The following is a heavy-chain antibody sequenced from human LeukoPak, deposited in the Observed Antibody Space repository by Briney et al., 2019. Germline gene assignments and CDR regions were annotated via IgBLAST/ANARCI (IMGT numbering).Heavy chain of an antibody. Sequence: GGSLRLSCAASGFTFSSYAMSWVRQAPGKGLEWVSAIRGSGGSTYYADSVKGRFTISRDNSKNTLYLQMNSLIAEDTAVYYCVKDREYSGYDFFLPFDYWGQGTLVTVSS. CDR2: IRGSGGST. D-gene: IGHD5-12*01. CDR3: VKDREYSGYDFFLPFDY. J-gene: IGHJ4*02. CDR1: GFTFSSYA. V-gene: IGHV3-23*01.